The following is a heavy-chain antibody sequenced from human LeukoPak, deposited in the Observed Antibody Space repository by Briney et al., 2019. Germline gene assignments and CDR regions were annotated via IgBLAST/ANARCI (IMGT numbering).Heavy chain of an antibody. CDR3: ARDDTSVHFFDY. D-gene: IGHD1-1*01. V-gene: IGHV3-21*01. Sequence: PGGSLRLSCAASRFTFKIYSMNWVRQAPGKGLEWVSSISSSSSHMYYADSVKGRFTISRDNAKNSLYLQMNTLRAEDTAVYYCARDDTSVHFFDYWGQGTLVTVSS. CDR2: ISSSSSHM. CDR1: RFTFKIYS. J-gene: IGHJ4*02.